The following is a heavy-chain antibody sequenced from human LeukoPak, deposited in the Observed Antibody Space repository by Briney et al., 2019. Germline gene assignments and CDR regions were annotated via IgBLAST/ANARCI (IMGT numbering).Heavy chain of an antibody. Sequence: GESLKISCKGSGYSFTSYWIGWVRQMPGKGLEGMGIIYPGDSDTRYSPSFQGQVTISADKSISTAYLQWSSLKASDTAMYYCARWGGYLYYYYYYMDVWGKGTTVTVSS. CDR1: GYSFTSYW. CDR2: IYPGDSDT. D-gene: IGHD3-3*01. V-gene: IGHV5-51*01. J-gene: IGHJ6*03. CDR3: ARWGGYLYYYYYYMDV.